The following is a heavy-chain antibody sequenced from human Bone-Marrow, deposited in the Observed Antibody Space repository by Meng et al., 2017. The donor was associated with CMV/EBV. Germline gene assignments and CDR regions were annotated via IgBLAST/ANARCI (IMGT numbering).Heavy chain of an antibody. CDR1: GGTFSSYA. CDR3: ATWFGELKGWFDT. D-gene: IGHD3-10*01. J-gene: IGHJ5*02. Sequence: QVQLVQSGAEVKKXXXXXKXXCKASGGTFSSYAISWVRQAPGQGLEWMGGIIPIFGTANYAQKFQGRVTITADESTSTAYMELSSLRSEDTAVYYCATWFGELKGWFDTWGQGTLVTVSS. V-gene: IGHV1-69*12. CDR2: IIPIFGTA.